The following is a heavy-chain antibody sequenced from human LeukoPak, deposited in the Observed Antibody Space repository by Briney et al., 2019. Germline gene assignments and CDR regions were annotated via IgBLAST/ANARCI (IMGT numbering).Heavy chain of an antibody. J-gene: IGHJ6*02. CDR1: GFTFSSYS. CDR3: ARDWNSSGRYWFDYYYGMDV. D-gene: IGHD6-19*01. Sequence: GGSLRLSCAASGFTFSSYSMNWVRQAPGKGLEWVSSISSSSSYIYYADSVKGRFTISRDNAKNSLYLQMNSLRAEDTAVYYCARDWNSSGRYWFDYYYGMDVWGQGTTVTVSS. CDR2: ISSSSSYI. V-gene: IGHV3-21*01.